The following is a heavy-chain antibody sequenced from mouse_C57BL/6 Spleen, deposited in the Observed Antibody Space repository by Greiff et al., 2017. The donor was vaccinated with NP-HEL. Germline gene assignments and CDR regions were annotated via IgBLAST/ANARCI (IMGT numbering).Heavy chain of an antibody. Sequence: EVQGVESGGDLVKPGGSLKLSCAASGFTFSSYGMSWVRQTPDKRLEWVATISSGGSYTYYPDSVKGRFTISRDNAKNTLYLQMSSLKSEDTAMYYCARHFITTVVAPPFDYWGQGTTLTVSS. CDR1: GFTFSSYG. J-gene: IGHJ2*01. CDR2: ISSGGSYT. CDR3: ARHFITTVVAPPFDY. D-gene: IGHD1-1*01. V-gene: IGHV5-6*01.